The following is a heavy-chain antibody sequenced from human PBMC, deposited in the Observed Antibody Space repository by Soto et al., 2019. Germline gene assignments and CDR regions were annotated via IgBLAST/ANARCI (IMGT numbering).Heavy chain of an antibody. CDR1: GFTFTTYA. Sequence: GGSLRLSCAASGFTFTTYAMSWVRQAPGKGLEWVSGVTDSGGKTYYADSVKGRFTISRDNSKNTLYLQMNSLRAEDTAVYYCAKGFIVAATTPEFDYWGQGTLVTVSS. J-gene: IGHJ4*02. CDR3: AKGFIVAATTPEFDY. CDR2: VTDSGGKT. V-gene: IGHV3-23*01. D-gene: IGHD1-26*01.